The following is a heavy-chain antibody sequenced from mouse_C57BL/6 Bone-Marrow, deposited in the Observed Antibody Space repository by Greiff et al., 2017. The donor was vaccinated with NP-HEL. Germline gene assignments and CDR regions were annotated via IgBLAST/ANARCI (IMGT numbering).Heavy chain of an antibody. CDR1: EYAFPSHC. CDR2: INRDGGST. J-gene: IGHJ3*01. Sequence: EVKLMESGGGLVQPGESLKLSCESNEYAFPSHCMSWVRKTPGKGLELVAAINRDGGSTYYPDTMERRFIISRDNAKKTLYLQMSSLRSEDTALYYCARQVAWFAYWGQGTLVTVSA. CDR3: ARQVAWFAY. V-gene: IGHV5-2*01.